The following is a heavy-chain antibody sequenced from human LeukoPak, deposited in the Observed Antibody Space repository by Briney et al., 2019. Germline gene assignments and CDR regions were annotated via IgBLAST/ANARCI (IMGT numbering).Heavy chain of an antibody. Sequence: GGSLRLSCAASGFTVSSNYMSWVRQAPGKGLEWVSVIYSGGSTYYADSVKGRFTISRDNSKNTLYLQMNSLRAEDTAVYYCARDGGSYRHSYYYYGMDVWGQGTTVTVSS. V-gene: IGHV3-66*01. CDR1: GFTVSSNY. CDR3: ARDGGSYRHSYYYYGMDV. D-gene: IGHD1-26*01. J-gene: IGHJ6*02. CDR2: IYSGGST.